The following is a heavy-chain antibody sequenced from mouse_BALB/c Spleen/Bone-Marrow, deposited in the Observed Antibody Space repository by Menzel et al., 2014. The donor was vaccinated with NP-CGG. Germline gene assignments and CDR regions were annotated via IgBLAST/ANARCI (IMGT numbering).Heavy chain of an antibody. Sequence: LAESGPGLVAPSQSLSISCTVSGFSLTGYGVSWVRQPPGKGLEWLGMIWGDGSTDYNSALKSRLSISKDNSKSQVFLKMNSLQTDDTARYYCARDSFLITRALDYWGQGTSVTVSS. CDR1: GFSLTGYG. CDR3: ARDSFLITRALDY. J-gene: IGHJ4*01. V-gene: IGHV2-6-7*01. CDR2: IWGDGST. D-gene: IGHD2-4*01.